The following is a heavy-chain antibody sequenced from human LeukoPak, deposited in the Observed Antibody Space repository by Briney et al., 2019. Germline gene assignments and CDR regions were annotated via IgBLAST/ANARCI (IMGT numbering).Heavy chain of an antibody. J-gene: IGHJ4*02. D-gene: IGHD3-22*01. CDR2: VNPNSGDT. Sequence: ASVKVSCKASGYTFTGYYMHWVRQAPGQGLEWMGWVNPNSGDTNYAQKFQGRVTMTRDTSISTAYMELSSLRSDDTAFYYCARDSGGYPDYWGQGTLVTVSS. CDR3: ARDSGGYPDY. CDR1: GYTFTGYY. V-gene: IGHV1-2*02.